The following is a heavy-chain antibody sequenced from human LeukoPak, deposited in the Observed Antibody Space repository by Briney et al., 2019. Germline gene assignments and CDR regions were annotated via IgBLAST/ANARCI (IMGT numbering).Heavy chain of an antibody. V-gene: IGHV1-69*13. CDR2: IIPIFGTA. CDR3: ATVRAFGVVIYYFDY. Sequence: SVKVSCKASGGTFSSYAISWVRQAPGQGLEWMGGIIPIFGTANYTQKFQGRVTITADESTSTAYMELSSLRSEDTAVYYCATVRAFGVVIYYFDYWGQGTLVTVSS. CDR1: GGTFSSYA. J-gene: IGHJ4*02. D-gene: IGHD3-3*01.